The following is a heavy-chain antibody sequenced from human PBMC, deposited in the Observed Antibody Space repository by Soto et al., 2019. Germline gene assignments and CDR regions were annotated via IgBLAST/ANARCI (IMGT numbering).Heavy chain of an antibody. CDR3: ASDSSRRAARTRACFDH. Sequence: SETLSLTCTVSGGSISSTSLYWAWIRQPPGKGLECIGSIYYRGSTYYNPSLKSRATIAVDTSKNHCSLQLTSLTAAHTAVYYCASDSSRRAARTRACFDHWGQGTLVTGSS. CDR1: GGSISSTSLY. V-gene: IGHV4-39*02. D-gene: IGHD6-6*01. CDR2: IYYRGST. J-gene: IGHJ5*02.